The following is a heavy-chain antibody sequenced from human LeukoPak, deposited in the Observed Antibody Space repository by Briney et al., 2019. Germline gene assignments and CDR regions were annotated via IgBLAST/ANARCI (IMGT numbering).Heavy chain of an antibody. CDR2: IYYSGST. CDR1: GDSINSRSDY. D-gene: IGHD6-13*01. V-gene: IGHV4-39*01. Sequence: PSETLSLTCTVSGDSINSRSDYWGWIRQPPGKGLEWIGSIYYSGSTYNNLSLKSRVTISVDTSKNQFSLKLSSVTAADTAVYYCARVGQQLVGFYYYYYMDVWGKGTTVTISS. J-gene: IGHJ6*03. CDR3: ARVGQQLVGFYYYYYMDV.